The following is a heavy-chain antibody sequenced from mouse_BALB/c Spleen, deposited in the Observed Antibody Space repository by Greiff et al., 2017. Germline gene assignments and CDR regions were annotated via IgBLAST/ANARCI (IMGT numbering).Heavy chain of an antibody. CDR1: GFTFSSYT. CDR3: ASYDRYLYFDV. D-gene: IGHD2-14*01. J-gene: IGHJ1*01. Sequence: EVQRVESGGGLVPPGGSLNLSCAASGFTFSSYTMSWVRQTPEKRLEWVAYISDGGCSTYYTDTVKGRFTISRDNDKNTLYLQISSLKCEDTAMYYCASYDRYLYFDVWGAGTTVTVSS. CDR2: ISDGGCST. V-gene: IGHV5-12-2*01.